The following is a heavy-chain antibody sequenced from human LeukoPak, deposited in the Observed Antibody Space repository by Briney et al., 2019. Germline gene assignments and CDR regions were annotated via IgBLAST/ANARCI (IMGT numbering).Heavy chain of an antibody. D-gene: IGHD2-2*01. V-gene: IGHV1-8*01. J-gene: IGHJ6*02. CDR2: MNPNSGNT. CDR3: ATRGVTLYPGGMDV. CDR1: GYTFTSYD. Sequence: ASVKVSCTASGYTFTSYDINWVRQATGQGLEWMGWMNPNSGNTGYAQKFQGRVTMTRNTSISTAYMELRSLRSEDTAVYYCATRGVTLYPGGMDVWGQGTTVTVSS.